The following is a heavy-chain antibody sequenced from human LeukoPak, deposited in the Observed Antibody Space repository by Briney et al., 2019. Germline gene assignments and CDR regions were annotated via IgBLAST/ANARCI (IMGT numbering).Heavy chain of an antibody. CDR1: GGSISSYY. J-gene: IGHJ4*02. Sequence: SETLSLTCTVSGGSISSYYRSWIRQPAGKGLEWIGRIYTSGSTNYNPSLKSRVTMSVDTSKNQFSLKLSSVTAADTAVYYCAREGSSWSYGGLDYWGQGTLVTVSS. D-gene: IGHD1-26*01. CDR2: IYTSGST. CDR3: AREGSSWSYGGLDY. V-gene: IGHV4-4*07.